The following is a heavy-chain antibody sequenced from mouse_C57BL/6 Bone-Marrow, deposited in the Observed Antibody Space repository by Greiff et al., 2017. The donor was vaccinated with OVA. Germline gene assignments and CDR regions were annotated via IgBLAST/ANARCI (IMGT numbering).Heavy chain of an antibody. CDR1: GFTFSDYY. CDR3: ARHGGHWYFDV. CDR2: ISNGGGST. Sequence: EVKLVESGGGLVQPGGSLKLSCAASGFTFSDYYMYWVRQTPEKRLEWVAYISNGGGSTYYPDTVKGRFTISRDNAKNTLYLQMSRLKSEDTAMYYCARHGGHWYFDVWGTGTTVTVSS. V-gene: IGHV5-12*01. J-gene: IGHJ1*03.